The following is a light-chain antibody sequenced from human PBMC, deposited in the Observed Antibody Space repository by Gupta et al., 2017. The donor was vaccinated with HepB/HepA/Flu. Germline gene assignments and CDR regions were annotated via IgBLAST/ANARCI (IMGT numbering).Light chain of an antibody. CDR3: QSYDSSLSGSRV. Sequence: QSVLTQPPSVSGAPGQRVTISCPGSSPNIGAGYDVHWYQQLPGTAPKLLIYGNNNRPSGVPDRFSGSKSGTSASLAITGLQAGDEADYYCQSYDSSLSGSRVFGTGTKVTVL. CDR2: GNN. J-gene: IGLJ1*01. V-gene: IGLV1-40*01. CDR1: SPNIGAGYD.